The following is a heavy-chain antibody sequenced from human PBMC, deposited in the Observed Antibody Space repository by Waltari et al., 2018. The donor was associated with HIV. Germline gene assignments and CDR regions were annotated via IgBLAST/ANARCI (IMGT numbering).Heavy chain of an antibody. D-gene: IGHD2-15*01. CDR3: ARDNMFQGYDI. J-gene: IGHJ3*02. V-gene: IGHV3-7*01. CDR2: IKQDGSEK. Sequence: MSWVRQAPGKGLEWVANIKQDGSEKYSVDSVRGRFTISRDNAKNSLYLQMNSLRADDTAVYYCARDNMFQGYDIWGQGTMVTVSS.